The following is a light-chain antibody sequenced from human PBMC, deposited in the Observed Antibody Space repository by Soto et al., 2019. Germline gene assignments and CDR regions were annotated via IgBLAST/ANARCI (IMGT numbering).Light chain of an antibody. CDR3: SSYAGSNNVL. CDR1: SSDVGGDNY. V-gene: IGLV2-8*01. J-gene: IGLJ2*01. Sequence: QSALTQPPSASGSPGQSVTISCTGTSSDVGGDNYVSWYQQHPGKAPKLMIYEVSKRPSGVPDRFSGSRSGNTASLTVSGLQAEDEADYYCSSYAGSNNVLFGGGTKVTVL. CDR2: EVS.